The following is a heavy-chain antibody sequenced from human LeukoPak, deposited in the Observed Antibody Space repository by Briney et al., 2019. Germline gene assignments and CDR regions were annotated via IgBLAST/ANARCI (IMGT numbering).Heavy chain of an antibody. J-gene: IGHJ6*03. CDR2: IIPIFGTA. CDR3: ARYSGKDYYMDV. Sequence: SVKVSCKASGGTFSSYAISWVRQAPGQGLEWMGGIIPIFGTANYAQKFQGRVTITADESTSTAYMELSSLGSEDTAVYYCARYSGKDYYMDVWGKGTTVTVSS. D-gene: IGHD1-26*01. V-gene: IGHV1-69*01. CDR1: GGTFSSYA.